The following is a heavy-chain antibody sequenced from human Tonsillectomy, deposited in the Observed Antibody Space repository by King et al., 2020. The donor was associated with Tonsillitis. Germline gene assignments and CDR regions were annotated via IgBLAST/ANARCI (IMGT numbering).Heavy chain of an antibody. Sequence: VQLVESGGGVVQPGRSLTLSCAASGFTFSSYAMHWVRQAPGKGLEWVAIISHDGSNKYYADSVKGRFSISRDNSKNTLYLQMNSLRPEDTANYFCAKVVVPATTTWTWFDPWGLGTLVTVSS. CDR2: ISHDGSNK. V-gene: IGHV3-30*04. CDR1: GFTFSSYA. CDR3: AKVVVPATTTWTWFDP. J-gene: IGHJ5*02. D-gene: IGHD2-15*01.